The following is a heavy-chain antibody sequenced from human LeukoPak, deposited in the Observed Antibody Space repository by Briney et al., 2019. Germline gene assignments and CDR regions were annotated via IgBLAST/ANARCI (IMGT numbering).Heavy chain of an antibody. CDR1: GYTFTSCD. CDR3: ARGRSSGYYPEN. Sequence: ASVKVSCKASGYTFTSCDINWVRQATGQGLEWMGWMNPNSGNTGYAQKFQGRVTMTRNTSISTAYMELSSLRSEDTAVYYCARGRSSGYYPENWGQGTLVTVSS. V-gene: IGHV1-8*01. D-gene: IGHD3-22*01. J-gene: IGHJ4*02. CDR2: MNPNSGNT.